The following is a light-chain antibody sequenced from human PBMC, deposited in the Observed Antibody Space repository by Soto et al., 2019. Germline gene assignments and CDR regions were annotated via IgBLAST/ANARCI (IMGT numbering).Light chain of an antibody. J-gene: IGLJ2*01. CDR2: EGT. V-gene: IGLV2-23*01. CDR3: CSYAYNCTVI. Sequence: QSALTQPAYVSGSPGQSITISCTGTSSDVGGYKFVSWYQHHPGKAPKLMICEGTQRPSGLSHRFSGSKSGNTASLTISGLEAEDEATYYCCSYAYNCTVICGGGTKLTVL. CDR1: SSDVGGYKF.